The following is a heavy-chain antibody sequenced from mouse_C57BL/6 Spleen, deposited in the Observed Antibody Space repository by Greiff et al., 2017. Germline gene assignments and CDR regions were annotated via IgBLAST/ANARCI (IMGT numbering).Heavy chain of an antibody. CDR2: IHPNSGRT. Sequence: VQLQQPGAELVKPGASVKLSCKASGYTFTSYCIHWVKQRPGQGLEWIGMIHPNSGRTNYNEKFKSKATLTVDKSSSTAYMQLSSLTSEDSAVYYCARLDSSGYPFAYWGQGTLVTVSA. D-gene: IGHD3-2*02. J-gene: IGHJ3*01. CDR3: ARLDSSGYPFAY. V-gene: IGHV1-64*01. CDR1: GYTFTSYC.